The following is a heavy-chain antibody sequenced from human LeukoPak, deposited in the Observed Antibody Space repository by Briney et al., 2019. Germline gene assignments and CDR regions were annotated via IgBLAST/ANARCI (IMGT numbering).Heavy chain of an antibody. D-gene: IGHD4-17*01. CDR2: ISSNSNTI. V-gene: IGHV3-48*01. CDR3: AKMTTVTGGGAFDI. Sequence: GGSLRLSCAASGFTFSISSMNWVRQAPGKGLEWLSYISSNSNTIYYADSVKGRFTISRDNSKNTLYLQMNSLRAEDTAVYYCAKMTTVTGGGAFDIWGQGTMVTVSS. J-gene: IGHJ3*02. CDR1: GFTFSISS.